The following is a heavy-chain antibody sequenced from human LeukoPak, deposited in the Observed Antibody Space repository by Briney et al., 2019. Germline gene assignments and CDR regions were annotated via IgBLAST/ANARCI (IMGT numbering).Heavy chain of an antibody. J-gene: IGHJ3*02. D-gene: IGHD3-10*02. CDR3: ATLNYYVDAFDI. CDR2: IYTSGST. Sequence: SETLSLTCTVSGGSISSGIYYRSWIRQPGGKGLEWIGRIYTSGSTNYNPSLKSRVTISVDTSKNQFSLKLSSVTAADTPVYYCATLNYYVDAFDIWGQGTMVTVSS. V-gene: IGHV4-61*02. CDR1: GGSISSGIYY.